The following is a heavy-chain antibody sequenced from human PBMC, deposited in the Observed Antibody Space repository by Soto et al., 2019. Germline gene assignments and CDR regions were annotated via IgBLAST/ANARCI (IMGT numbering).Heavy chain of an antibody. D-gene: IGHD3-10*01. CDR1: GYTFTSYG. V-gene: IGHV1-18*01. CDR2: ISAYNGNT. J-gene: IGHJ6*03. CDR3: ARVNFVAMVRGVSPVYYYYMDV. Sequence: GASVKVSCKASGYTFTSYGISWVRQAPGQGLEWMGWISAYNGNTNYAQKLQGRVTMTTDTSTSTAYMELRSLRSDDTAVYYCARVNFVAMVRGVSPVYYYYMDVWGKGTTVTVSS.